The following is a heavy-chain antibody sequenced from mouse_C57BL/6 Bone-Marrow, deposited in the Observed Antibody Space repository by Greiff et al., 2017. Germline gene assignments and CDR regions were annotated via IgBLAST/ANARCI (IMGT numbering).Heavy chain of an antibody. Sequence: QVQLKQSGPGLVQPSQSLSITCTVSGFSLTSYGVHWVRQSPGKGLEWLGVIWSGGSTDSNAAFISRLSISKDNSKSQVFFKMNSLQADDTAIYYCARNYGGYYGNAMDYWGQGTSVTVSS. CDR3: ARNYGGYYGNAMDY. J-gene: IGHJ4*01. D-gene: IGHD1-1*01. CDR2: IWSGGST. V-gene: IGHV2-2*01. CDR1: GFSLTSYG.